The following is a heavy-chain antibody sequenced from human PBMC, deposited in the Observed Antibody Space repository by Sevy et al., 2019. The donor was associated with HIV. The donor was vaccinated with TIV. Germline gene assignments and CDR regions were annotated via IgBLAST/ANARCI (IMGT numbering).Heavy chain of an antibody. CDR3: ARDYSPVVVVPAATDYYYYYGMDV. CDR1: GFTFSGYS. J-gene: IGHJ6*02. V-gene: IGHV3-21*01. CDR2: ISSSSNYI. D-gene: IGHD2-2*01. Sequence: GGSLRLSCAASGFTFSGYSMNWVRQGPGKGLEWISSISSSSNYIYYADSVRGRFTISRDNAKNSLYLQMNSLRAEDTAVYYCARDYSPVVVVPAATDYYYYYGMDVWGQGTTVTVSS.